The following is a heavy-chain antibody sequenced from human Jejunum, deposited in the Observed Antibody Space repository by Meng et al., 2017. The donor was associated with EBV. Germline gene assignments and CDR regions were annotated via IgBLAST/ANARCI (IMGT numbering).Heavy chain of an antibody. CDR3: SRDLRGPFDC. D-gene: IGHD3-16*01. J-gene: IGHJ4*02. Sequence: GQLVESGGGLVQPGGSLRLSCVGSGYTFSNYWMHWVRQTPGKGLVWVSRINEDGTHTDYADSVKGRFTISRDNAKNTLTLQMNSLRVEDTAVYYCSRDLRGPFDCWGQGTLVTVSS. CDR2: INEDGTHT. CDR1: GYTFSNYW. V-gene: IGHV3-74*01.